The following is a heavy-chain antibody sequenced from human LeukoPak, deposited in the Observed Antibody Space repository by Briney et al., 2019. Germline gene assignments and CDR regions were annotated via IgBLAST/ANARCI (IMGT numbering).Heavy chain of an antibody. CDR2: IYWDDDK. D-gene: IGHD2-2*01. CDR3: ARTIVVVSAAKPRPAREFDY. J-gene: IGHJ4*02. V-gene: IGHV2-5*02. CDR1: GFSLNTSGMG. Sequence: SGPTLVKPTQTLTLTCTFSGFSLNTSGMGVGWIRQPPGKALEWLALIYWDDDKHYSPSLKSRLTITKDTSKNQVVLTMTNMDPVDTATYYCARTIVVVSAAKPRPAREFDYWGQGTLVTVSS.